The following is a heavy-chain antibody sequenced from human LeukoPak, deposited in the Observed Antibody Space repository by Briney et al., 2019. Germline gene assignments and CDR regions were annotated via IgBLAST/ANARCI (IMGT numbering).Heavy chain of an antibody. V-gene: IGHV1-18*01. CDR1: GYAFSSNS. Sequence: ASVTVTRTCSGYAFSSNSYSWVWLRQAPGQEWVGGISISYGNTNYAQKLQGRVTMTTDTSTSTAYMELRSLRSDDTAVYYCARDLGIAARHLGSPYYFDYWGQGTLVTVSS. CDR3: ARDLGIAARHLGSPYYFDY. D-gene: IGHD6-6*01. CDR2: ISISYGNT. J-gene: IGHJ4*02.